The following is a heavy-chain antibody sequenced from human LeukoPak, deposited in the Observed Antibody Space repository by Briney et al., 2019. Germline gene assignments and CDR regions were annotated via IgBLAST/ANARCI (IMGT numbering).Heavy chain of an antibody. V-gene: IGHV4-4*07. Sequence: SETLSLTCTVSGGSISSYYWSWIRQPAGKGPEWIGRIYTSGSTNYNPSLKSRVTMSVDTSKNQFSLKLSSVTAADTAVYYCARENKYYYDSSGYYNDAFNIWGQGTMVTVSS. CDR2: IYTSGST. D-gene: IGHD3-22*01. CDR1: GGSISSYY. CDR3: ARENKYYYDSSGYYNDAFNI. J-gene: IGHJ3*02.